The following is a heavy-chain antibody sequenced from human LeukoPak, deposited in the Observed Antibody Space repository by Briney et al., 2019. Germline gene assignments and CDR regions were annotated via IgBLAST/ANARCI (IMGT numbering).Heavy chain of an antibody. CDR1: GFTFSSYG. V-gene: IGHV3-30*03. J-gene: IGHJ4*02. D-gene: IGHD4-17*01. CDR3: ARDEWTVTTHYFDH. Sequence: PGGSLRLSCAASGFTFSSYGMHWVRQAPGKGLEWVAVMSPDGSNKYYADSVKGRFTISRDNSKNTLYLQMNSLRAEDTAVYYCARDEWTVTTHYFDHWGQGTLVTVSS. CDR2: MSPDGSNK.